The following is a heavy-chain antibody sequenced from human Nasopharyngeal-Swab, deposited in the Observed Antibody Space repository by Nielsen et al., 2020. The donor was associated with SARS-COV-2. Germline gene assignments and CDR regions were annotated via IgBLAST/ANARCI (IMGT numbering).Heavy chain of an antibody. CDR1: GFTFSSYA. V-gene: IGHV3-30-3*01. CDR3: ARGCVLTGPSCYYYGMDV. Sequence: GESLKISCAASGFTFSSYAMHWVRQAPGKGLEWVAVISYDGSNKYYADSLKGRFTISRDNAKNSLYLQMNSLRAEDTAVYYCARGCVLTGPSCYYYGMDVWGQGTTVTVSS. D-gene: IGHD3-9*01. CDR2: ISYDGSNK. J-gene: IGHJ6*02.